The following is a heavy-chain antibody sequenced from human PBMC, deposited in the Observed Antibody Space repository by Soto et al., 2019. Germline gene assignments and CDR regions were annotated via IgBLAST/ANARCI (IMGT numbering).Heavy chain of an antibody. CDR2: IVVGSGNT. D-gene: IGHD2-21*01. Sequence: QMQLVQSGPEVKKPGTSVKVSCKASGFTFTSSAMQWVRQARGQRLEWIGWIVVGSGNTNYAQKFQERVTITRDMSTSTAYMELSSLRSEDTAVYYCAAEGPTYGGNFYPCMDVWGQGTTVTVSS. CDR1: GFTFTSSA. CDR3: AAEGPTYGGNFYPCMDV. V-gene: IGHV1-58*02. J-gene: IGHJ6*02.